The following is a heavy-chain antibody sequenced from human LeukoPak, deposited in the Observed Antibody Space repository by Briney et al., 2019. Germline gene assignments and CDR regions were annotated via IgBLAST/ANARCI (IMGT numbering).Heavy chain of an antibody. D-gene: IGHD3-16*01. CDR1: GGSISSGSYY. V-gene: IGHV4-61*02. Sequence: SETLSLTCTVSGGSISSGSYYWSWIRQPAGKGLEWNGRIYTSGSTNYNPSLKSRVTISVDTSKNQFSLKLSSVTAADTAVYYCARDYVLGAFDIWGQGTMVTVSS. CDR2: IYTSGST. J-gene: IGHJ3*02. CDR3: ARDYVLGAFDI.